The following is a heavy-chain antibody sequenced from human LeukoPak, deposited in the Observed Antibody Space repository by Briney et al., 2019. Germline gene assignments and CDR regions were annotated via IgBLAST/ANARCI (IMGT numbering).Heavy chain of an antibody. D-gene: IGHD3-10*01. CDR1: GYTFTSYA. V-gene: IGHV7-4-1*02. CDR2: INTNIGNP. Sequence: ASVKVSCKASGYTFTSYAMNWVRQAPGQGLEWMGWINTNIGNPTYAQGFTGRFVFSLDTSVSTAYLQISSLKAEDTAVYYCARDPSRITMVRGPSIVGGWFDPWGQGTLVTVSS. J-gene: IGHJ5*02. CDR3: ARDPSRITMVRGPSIVGGWFDP.